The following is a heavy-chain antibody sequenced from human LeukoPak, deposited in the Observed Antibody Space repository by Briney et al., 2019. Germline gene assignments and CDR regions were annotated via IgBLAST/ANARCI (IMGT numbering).Heavy chain of an antibody. J-gene: IGHJ3*02. D-gene: IGHD6-19*01. CDR2: INPSGGTT. CDR1: GYTFINYY. Sequence: GASVKVSCKASGYTFINYYMHWVRQAPGQGLEWMGIINPSGGTTSYAQNFQGRVTMTRDTSISTAYMELSRLRSDDTAVYYCAAVAGLGNAFDIWGQGTMVTVSS. V-gene: IGHV1-46*01. CDR3: AAVAGLGNAFDI.